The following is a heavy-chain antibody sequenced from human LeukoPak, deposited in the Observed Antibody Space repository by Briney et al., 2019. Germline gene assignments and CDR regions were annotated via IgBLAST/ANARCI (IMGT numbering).Heavy chain of an antibody. Sequence: GGSLRLSCAASGFTFSDYYMSWIRQAPGKGLEWVSYISSSNRYTNYADSVKGRFTISRDNAKNSLYLQMNSLRAEDTAVYYCARLDSYYNILTGQDYYLDYWGQGTLVTVSS. D-gene: IGHD3-9*01. CDR2: ISSSNRYT. J-gene: IGHJ4*02. CDR1: GFTFSDYY. V-gene: IGHV3-11*06. CDR3: ARLDSYYNILTGQDYYLDY.